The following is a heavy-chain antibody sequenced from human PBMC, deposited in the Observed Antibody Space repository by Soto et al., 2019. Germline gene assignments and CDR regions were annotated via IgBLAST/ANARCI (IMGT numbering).Heavy chain of an antibody. CDR3: ARIVGATQSPNWYFDL. V-gene: IGHV3-13*01. CDR1: GFTFSSYD. J-gene: IGHJ2*01. D-gene: IGHD1-26*01. Sequence: EVQLVESGGGLVQPGGSLRLSCAASGFTFSSYDMHWVHQATGKGLEWVSAIGTAGDTYYPGSVKGRFTISRENAKNSLYLQMNSLRAEDTAVYYCARIVGATQSPNWYFDLWGRGTLVTVSS. CDR2: IGTAGDT.